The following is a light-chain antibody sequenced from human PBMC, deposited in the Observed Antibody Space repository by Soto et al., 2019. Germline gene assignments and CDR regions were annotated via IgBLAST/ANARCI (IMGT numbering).Light chain of an antibody. Sequence: DIQMTQSPSTLSASVGDRVTITCRASQSFSSWLAWYQQKPGKAPKLLIYDASSLESGVPSRLSGSGSGTEFTLNIINLQPNDFATYYCQQYNSDLYTFGQGTKLEIK. CDR2: DAS. V-gene: IGKV1-5*01. J-gene: IGKJ2*01. CDR3: QQYNSDLYT. CDR1: QSFSSW.